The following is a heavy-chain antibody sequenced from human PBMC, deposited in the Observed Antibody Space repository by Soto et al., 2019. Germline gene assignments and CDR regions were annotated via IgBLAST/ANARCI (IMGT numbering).Heavy chain of an antibody. D-gene: IGHD3-9*01. CDR2: IYYSGST. J-gene: IGHJ4*02. V-gene: IGHV4-31*03. Sequence: QVQLQESGPGLVKPSQTLSLTCTVSGGSISSGGYYWSWIRQHPGKGLEWIGYIYYSGSTYYNPSLKSRVTISVDTSKNQFSLKLSSVTAADTAVYYCARELRGYDILTGYYRTSNDYWGQGTLVTVSS. CDR1: GGSISSGGYY. CDR3: ARELRGYDILTGYYRTSNDY.